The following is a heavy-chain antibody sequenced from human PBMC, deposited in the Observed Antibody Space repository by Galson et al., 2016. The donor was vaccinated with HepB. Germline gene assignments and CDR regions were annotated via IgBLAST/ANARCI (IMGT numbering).Heavy chain of an antibody. V-gene: IGHV3-48*02. CDR3: GRESWFDP. CDR1: GFTFSTYT. J-gene: IGHJ5*02. CDR2: ISSSGTTK. Sequence: SLRLSCAASGFTFSTYTFKWVRQAPGKGLEWVAHISSSGTTKYYADSVKGRFTISRDNAKNSLYLQMNSLRDEDTAVYYCGRESWFDPWGQRTLVTVSS.